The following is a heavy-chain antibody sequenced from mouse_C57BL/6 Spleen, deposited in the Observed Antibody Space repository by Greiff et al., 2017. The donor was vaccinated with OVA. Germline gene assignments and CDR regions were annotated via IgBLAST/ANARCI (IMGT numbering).Heavy chain of an antibody. Sequence: VQVVESGAELVKPGASVKLSCKASGYTFTEYTIHWVKQRSGQGLEWIGWFYPGSGSIKYNEKFKDKATLTADKSSSTVYMELSRLTSEDSAVYFCARHGDYGSSYGYAMDYWGQGTSVTVSS. V-gene: IGHV1-62-2*01. CDR3: ARHGDYGSSYGYAMDY. D-gene: IGHD1-1*01. CDR2: FYPGSGSI. CDR1: GYTFTEYT. J-gene: IGHJ4*01.